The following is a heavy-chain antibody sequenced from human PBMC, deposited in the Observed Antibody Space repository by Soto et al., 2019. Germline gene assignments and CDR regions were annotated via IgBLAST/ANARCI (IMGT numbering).Heavy chain of an antibody. J-gene: IGHJ6*02. CDR1: GGTFSSYA. Sequence: GASVKVSCKASGGTFSSYAISWVRQAPGQGLEWMGGIIPIFGTANYAQKFQERVTITRDMSTSTAYMELSSLRSEDTAVYYCAATPLWVTKVGAYYYGMDVWGQGTTVTVSS. D-gene: IGHD4-17*01. V-gene: IGHV1-69*05. CDR2: IIPIFGTA. CDR3: AATPLWVTKVGAYYYGMDV.